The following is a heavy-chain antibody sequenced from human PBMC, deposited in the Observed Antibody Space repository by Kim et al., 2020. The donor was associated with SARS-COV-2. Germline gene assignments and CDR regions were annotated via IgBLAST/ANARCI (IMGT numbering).Heavy chain of an antibody. J-gene: IGHJ4*02. CDR3: ARDGGSAEMATIDFDY. CDR2: INTNTGNP. Sequence: ASVKVSCKASGYTFTSYAMNWVRQAPGQGLEWMGLINTNTGNPTYAQGFTGRFVFSLDTSVSTAYLQISSLKAEDTAVYYCARDGGSAEMATIDFDYWGQGTLVTVSS. V-gene: IGHV7-4-1*02. CDR1: GYTFTSYA. D-gene: IGHD5-12*01.